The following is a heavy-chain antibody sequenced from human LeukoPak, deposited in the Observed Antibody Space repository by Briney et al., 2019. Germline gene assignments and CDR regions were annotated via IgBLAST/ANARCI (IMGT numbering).Heavy chain of an antibody. CDR3: ARGSGYYYY. CDR1: GGSISSYY. CDR2: IYSSGNT. J-gene: IGHJ4*02. V-gene: IGHV4-59*01. Sequence: SETLSLTCTVSGGSISSYYWSWIRQPPGKGLEWIGYIYSSGNTNYNASLKSRVTISVDTSKNQFSLKLSSVTAADTAVYYCARGSGYYYYWGQGTLVTVSS. D-gene: IGHD3-22*01.